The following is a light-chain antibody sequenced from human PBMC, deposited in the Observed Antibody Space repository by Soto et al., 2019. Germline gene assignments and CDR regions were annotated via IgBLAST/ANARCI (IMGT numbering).Light chain of an antibody. CDR3: CSYSGWVVV. J-gene: IGLJ3*02. CDR2: EVI. Sequence: QSALTQPRSVSGSPGQSVAISCTATSSDVGGYNSVSWYQHHPGKAPKLLIYEVIKRPSWVPDRFSGAKSGNTASLTISGLQADDEADYYCCSYSGWVVVFGGGTKLTVL. CDR1: SSDVGGYNS. V-gene: IGLV2-11*01.